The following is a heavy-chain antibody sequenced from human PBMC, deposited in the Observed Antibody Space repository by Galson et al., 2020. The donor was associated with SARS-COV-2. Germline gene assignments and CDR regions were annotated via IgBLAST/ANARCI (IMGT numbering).Heavy chain of an antibody. J-gene: IGHJ4*02. CDR2: LYYTGST. Sequence: SETLSLTCTVSGGSISSGGYYWSWIRPHPGKGLEWIGYLYYTGSTYYHPSPKSRVTISVDTSKNQFSLKLSPVTAADTAVYYCARVIRDRYYDSSGYYFTEDYFDYWGQGTLVTVSS. V-gene: IGHV4-31*03. CDR1: GGSISSGGYY. CDR3: ARVIRDRYYDSSGYYFTEDYFDY. D-gene: IGHD3-22*01.